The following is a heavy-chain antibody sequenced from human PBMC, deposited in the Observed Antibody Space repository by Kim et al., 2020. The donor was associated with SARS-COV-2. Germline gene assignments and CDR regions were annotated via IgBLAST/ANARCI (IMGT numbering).Heavy chain of an antibody. J-gene: IGHJ4*02. D-gene: IGHD6-6*01. CDR2: IYYSGST. Sequence: SETLSLTCTVSGGSISSGGYYWSWIRQHPGKGLEWIGYIYYSGSTYYNPSLKSRVTISVDTSKNQFSLKLSSVTAADTAVYYCARSSSQLTFDYWGQGTLVTVSS. CDR1: GGSISSGGYY. CDR3: ARSSSQLTFDY. V-gene: IGHV4-31*03.